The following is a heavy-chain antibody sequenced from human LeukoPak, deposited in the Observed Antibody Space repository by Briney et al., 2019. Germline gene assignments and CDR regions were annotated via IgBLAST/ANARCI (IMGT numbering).Heavy chain of an antibody. Sequence: SETLSLTCTVSGGSISSSSYYWSWIRQPPGKGLEWIGYIYHSGSTYYNPSLKSRVTISVDRSKNQFSLKLSSVTAADTAVYYCARQPYYDILTGYPYYFDYWGQGTLVTVSS. D-gene: IGHD3-9*01. CDR2: IYHSGST. CDR3: ARQPYYDILTGYPYYFDY. CDR1: GGSISSSSYY. V-gene: IGHV4-30-2*01. J-gene: IGHJ4*02.